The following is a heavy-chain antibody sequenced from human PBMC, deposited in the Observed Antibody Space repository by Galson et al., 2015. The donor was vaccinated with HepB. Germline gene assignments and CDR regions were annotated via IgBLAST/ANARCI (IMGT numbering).Heavy chain of an antibody. D-gene: IGHD3-10*01. J-gene: IGHJ4*02. CDR2: ISSSSSTI. V-gene: IGHV3-48*01. CDR3: ARGSVGY. CDR1: GFTFSSYS. Sequence: SLRLSCAASGFTFSSYSMNWVRQAPGKGLEWVSYISSSSSTIYYAGSVKGRFTISRDNAKNSLYLQMNSLRAEDTAVYYCARGSVGYWGQGTLVTVSS.